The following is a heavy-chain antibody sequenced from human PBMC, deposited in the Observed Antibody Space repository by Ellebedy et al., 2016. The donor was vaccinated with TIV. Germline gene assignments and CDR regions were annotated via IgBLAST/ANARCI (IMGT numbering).Heavy chain of an antibody. CDR1: GFTFSSYS. J-gene: IGHJ4*02. D-gene: IGHD4-17*01. V-gene: IGHV3-21*01. Sequence: GESLKISXAASGFTFSSYSMNWVRQAPGKGLEWVSSISSSSSYIYYADSVKGRFTISRDNAKNSLYLQMNSLRDEDTAVYYCARDLIKASGDSRTNNYWGQGTLVTVSS. CDR3: ARDLIKASGDSRTNNY. CDR2: ISSSSSYI.